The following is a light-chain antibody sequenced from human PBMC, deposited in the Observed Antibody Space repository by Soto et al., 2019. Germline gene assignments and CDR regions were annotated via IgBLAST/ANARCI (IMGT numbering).Light chain of an antibody. Sequence: QSVLTQPRSVSGSPGQSVTISCTGTSGDVGGYNFVSWYQQHPGKVPTLVIFDVSHRPSGVPDRFSGSKSGNTDSLTISGLQAEDEADYYCCSYGGSYTWVFGGGTKVTVL. V-gene: IGLV2-11*01. CDR1: SGDVGGYNF. CDR3: CSYGGSYTWV. CDR2: DVS. J-gene: IGLJ2*01.